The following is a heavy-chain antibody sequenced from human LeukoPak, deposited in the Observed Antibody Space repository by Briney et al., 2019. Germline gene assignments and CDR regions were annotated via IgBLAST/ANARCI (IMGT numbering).Heavy chain of an antibody. Sequence: SVKVSCEASGGTFNSYAISWVRQAPGQGLEWMGGIIPIFGTANYAQKFQGRVTITADESTSTAYMELSSLRSEDTAVYYCARLVPGSTGDWFDPWGQGTLVTVSS. J-gene: IGHJ5*02. D-gene: IGHD1-7*01. V-gene: IGHV1-69*13. CDR1: GGTFNSYA. CDR3: ARLVPGSTGDWFDP. CDR2: IIPIFGTA.